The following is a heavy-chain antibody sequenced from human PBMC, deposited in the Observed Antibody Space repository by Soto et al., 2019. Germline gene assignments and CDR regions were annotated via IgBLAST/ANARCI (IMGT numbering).Heavy chain of an antibody. CDR2: ISYDGSNK. J-gene: IGHJ4*02. D-gene: IGHD2-15*01. V-gene: IGHV3-30-3*01. CDR3: ARAQDIVVVVAAAPSF. CDR1: VFTFSSYA. Sequence: GSLRLSCAASVFTFSSYAMHWVRQAPGKGLEWVAVISYDGSNKYYADSVKGRFTISRDNSKNTLYLQMNSLRAEDTAVYYCARAQDIVVVVAAAPSFWGQGTLVTVSS.